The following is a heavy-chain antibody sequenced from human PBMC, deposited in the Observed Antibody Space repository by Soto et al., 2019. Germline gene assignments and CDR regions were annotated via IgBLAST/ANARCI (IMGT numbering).Heavy chain of an antibody. CDR1: GGSFSGYY. J-gene: IGHJ4*02. D-gene: IGHD3-3*01. Sequence: SETLSLTCAVYGGSFSGYYWSWIRQPPGKGLEWIGEINHSGSTNYNPSLKSRVTISVDTSKNQFSLKLSSVTAADTAVYYFARRGRLYDFWSGYSYYFDYWGQGTLVTVSS. CDR2: INHSGST. CDR3: ARRGRLYDFWSGYSYYFDY. V-gene: IGHV4-34*01.